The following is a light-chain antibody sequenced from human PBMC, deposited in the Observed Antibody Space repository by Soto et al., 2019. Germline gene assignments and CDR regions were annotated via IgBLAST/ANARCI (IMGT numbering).Light chain of an antibody. J-gene: IGKJ1*01. CDR3: HQYYSTPWT. Sequence: DIVMAQSPESLAVSLGERATINCKYSQSVLYGSNNKNYIDWYQQQPGKPPQLLIYWASTRESGVPDRFSGSGSGTAFALTIVSLQAEDVAVYYCHQYYSTPWTFGQGTKVDIK. CDR1: QSVLYGSNNKNY. V-gene: IGKV4-1*01. CDR2: WAS.